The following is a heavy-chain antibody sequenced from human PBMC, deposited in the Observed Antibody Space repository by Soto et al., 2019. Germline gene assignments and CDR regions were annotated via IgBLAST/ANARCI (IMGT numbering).Heavy chain of an antibody. J-gene: IGHJ5*02. V-gene: IGHV4-34*01. Sequence: QVQLQQWGAGLLKPSETLSLTCAVYGGSFSDYYWSWIRQPPGKGLEWIGAINHSGSTNYIPSLKSRLTISVDTSKNQFSLKLSSVTAADTAVYYCARDYGSGSYNWFDPWGQGTLVTVSS. D-gene: IGHD3-10*01. CDR2: INHSGST. CDR1: GGSFSDYY. CDR3: ARDYGSGSYNWFDP.